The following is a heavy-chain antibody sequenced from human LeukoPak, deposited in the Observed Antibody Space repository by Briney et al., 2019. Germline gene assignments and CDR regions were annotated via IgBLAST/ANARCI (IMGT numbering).Heavy chain of an antibody. D-gene: IGHD4-17*01. CDR3: AKRPSDYGDYVSYFDY. CDR2: ISDDGRSK. Sequence: GGSLRLSCAASGFSFISYGMHWVRQAPGKGLECVAVISDDGRSKDYADSVKGRFTISRDNSKDTLYLQMNSLRDEDTAVYYCAKRPSDYGDYVSYFDYGGQGTLVTVSS. CDR1: GFSFISYG. V-gene: IGHV3-30*18. J-gene: IGHJ4*02.